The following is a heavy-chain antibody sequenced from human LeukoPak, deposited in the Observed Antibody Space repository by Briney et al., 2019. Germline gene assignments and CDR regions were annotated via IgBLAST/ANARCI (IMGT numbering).Heavy chain of an antibody. D-gene: IGHD3-16*01. CDR1: GFTFDDYA. Sequence: GGSLRLSCAASGFTFDDYAMHWVRQAPGKGLGWVSGISWNSGSIGYADSVKGRFTISRDNAKNSLYLQMNSLRAEDTALYYCAKGRGENYYFDYWGQGTLVTVSS. CDR2: ISWNSGSI. J-gene: IGHJ4*02. CDR3: AKGRGENYYFDY. V-gene: IGHV3-9*01.